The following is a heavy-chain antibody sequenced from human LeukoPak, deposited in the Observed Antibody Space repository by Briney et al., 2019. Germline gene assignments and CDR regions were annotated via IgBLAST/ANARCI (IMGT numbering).Heavy chain of an antibody. J-gene: IGHJ4*02. CDR1: GGSISSHY. CDR2: IYYSGST. V-gene: IGHV4-59*11. D-gene: IGHD3-22*01. Sequence: SETLSLTCTVSGGSISSHYWSWIRQPPGKGLEWIGYIYYSGSTNYNPSLKGRVTISVDTSKNQFSLKLSSVTAADTAVYYCARATGNYDSTYFDYWGQGTLVTVSS. CDR3: ARATGNYDSTYFDY.